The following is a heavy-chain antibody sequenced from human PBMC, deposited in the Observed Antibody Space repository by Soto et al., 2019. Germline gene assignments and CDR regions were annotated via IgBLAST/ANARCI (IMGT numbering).Heavy chain of an antibody. J-gene: IGHJ5*02. CDR2: IDPSDSHT. CDR1: GSSFSNYS. CDR3: ERQGPGGDWNWFDP. Sequence: PGESLKISCKGSGSSFSNYSIGWVRQLTGKGLEWMGRIDPSDSHTIYSPSFQGQVTISADKSISTAYLQWRSLKASDTAMYYCERQGPGGDWNWFDPWGQGTLVTVSS. D-gene: IGHD2-21*02. V-gene: IGHV5-10-1*04.